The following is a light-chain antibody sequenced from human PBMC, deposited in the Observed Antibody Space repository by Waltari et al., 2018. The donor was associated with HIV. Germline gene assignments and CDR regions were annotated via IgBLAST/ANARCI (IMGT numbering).Light chain of an antibody. Sequence: QSVLTQPPSASGTPGQRVTISCSGSSSNIGTYTVNWYRQLPGTAPKLLLYSKNQRPSGVPARSSGSKSGTSASLAISGLQSEDEADDYCAAWDGSLNGVLFGGGTKLTVL. CDR3: AAWDGSLNGVL. CDR1: SSNIGTYT. CDR2: SKN. V-gene: IGLV1-44*01. J-gene: IGLJ2*01.